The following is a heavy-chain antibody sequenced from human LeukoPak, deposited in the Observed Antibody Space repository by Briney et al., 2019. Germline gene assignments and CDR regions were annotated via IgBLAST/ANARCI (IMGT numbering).Heavy chain of an antibody. V-gene: IGHV4-61*05. CDR2: IYYSGST. J-gene: IGHJ3*02. CDR1: GGSISSSSYS. D-gene: IGHD7-27*01. Sequence: SETLSLTCTVSGGSISSSSYSWGWIRQPPGKGLEWIGYIYYSGSTNYNPSLKSRVTISVDTSKNQFSLKLSSVTAADTAVYYCARQELGIGDAFDIWGQGTMVTVSS. CDR3: ARQELGIGDAFDI.